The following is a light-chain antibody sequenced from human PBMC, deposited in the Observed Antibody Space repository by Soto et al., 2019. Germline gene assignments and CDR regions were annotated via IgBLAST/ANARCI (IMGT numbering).Light chain of an antibody. J-gene: IGKJ1*01. V-gene: IGKV1-5*03. CDR2: KAS. CDR1: QSISSW. Sequence: DIQMTQSPSTLSASVGDRVTITCRASQSISSWLAWYQHKPGKAPKLLIYKASSLESGVPSRFSGSGSGTEFTLTISNPQPEDFASYYCLQYNSHSWTFGQGTKVEIK. CDR3: LQYNSHSWT.